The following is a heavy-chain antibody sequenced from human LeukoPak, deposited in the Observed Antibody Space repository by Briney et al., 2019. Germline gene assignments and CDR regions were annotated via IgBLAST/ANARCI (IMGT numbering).Heavy chain of an antibody. CDR1: GFTFSSYE. J-gene: IGHJ4*02. CDR3: ARLTWAGYSGYAYYFDY. D-gene: IGHD5-12*01. Sequence: GGSLRLSCAASGFTFSSYEMNWVRQAPGKGLEWVSYISSSGSTIYYADSVKGRFTISRDNSKNTLYLQMNSLRVEDTAVYYCARLTWAGYSGYAYYFDYWGQGTLVTVS. CDR2: ISSSGSTI. V-gene: IGHV3-48*03.